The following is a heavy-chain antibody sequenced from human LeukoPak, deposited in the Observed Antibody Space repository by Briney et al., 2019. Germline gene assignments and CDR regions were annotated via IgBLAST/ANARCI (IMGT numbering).Heavy chain of an antibody. V-gene: IGHV3-15*01. Sequence: GGSLRLSCAASGFTFSSFAMTWVRQAPGKGLEWVGRIKPKTDGETTEYAAPVKDRFSISRDDSKSMMYLQMNSLKTEDTAVYYCITPLPYSAQGGQGTLVTVSS. CDR3: ITPLPYSAQ. D-gene: IGHD2-21*01. CDR1: GFTFSSFA. J-gene: IGHJ4*02. CDR2: IKPKTDGETT.